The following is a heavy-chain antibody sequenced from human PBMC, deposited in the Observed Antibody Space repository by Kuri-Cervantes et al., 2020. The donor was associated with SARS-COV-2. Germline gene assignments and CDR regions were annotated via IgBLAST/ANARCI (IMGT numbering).Heavy chain of an antibody. Sequence: GGSLRLSCKASGYSFTTYCIAWVRQKPGKGLEWMGTICPYDSTTTYGPSFQGQVTISAGKSVDTAYLQWNNLRAADTAIYYCARRFGTNWFDLWGQGTLVTVSS. CDR2: ICPYDSTT. J-gene: IGHJ5*02. CDR1: GYSFTTYC. CDR3: ARRFGTNWFDL. V-gene: IGHV5-51*01. D-gene: IGHD3-16*01.